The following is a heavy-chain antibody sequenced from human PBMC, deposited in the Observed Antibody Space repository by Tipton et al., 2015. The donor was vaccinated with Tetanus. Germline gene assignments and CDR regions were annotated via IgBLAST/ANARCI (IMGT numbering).Heavy chain of an antibody. Sequence: QSGPEVKKPGASVKVSCKASGYTFTSYGISWVRQAPGQGLEWMGWISAYNGNTNYAQKLQGRVTMTTDTSTSTAYMELRSLRSDDTSVYYCARTLRSYYYYYGMDVWGQGTTVTVSS. CDR1: GYTFTSYG. V-gene: IGHV1-18*01. CDR2: ISAYNGNT. D-gene: IGHD2-15*01. J-gene: IGHJ6*02. CDR3: ARTLRSYYYYYGMDV.